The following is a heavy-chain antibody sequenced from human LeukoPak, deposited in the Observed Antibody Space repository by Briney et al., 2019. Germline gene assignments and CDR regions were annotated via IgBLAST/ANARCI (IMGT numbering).Heavy chain of an antibody. CDR3: ARMAFPDIVVVPAAIAQGYGMDV. J-gene: IGHJ6*02. Sequence: SETLSLTCAVSGGSISSSNWWSWVRQPPGKGLEWIGEIYHSGSTNYNPSLKSRATISVDKSKNQFSLKLSSVTAADTAVYYCARMAFPDIVVVPAAIAQGYGMDVWGQGTTVTVSS. CDR2: IYHSGST. D-gene: IGHD2-2*01. CDR1: GGSISSSNW. V-gene: IGHV4-4*02.